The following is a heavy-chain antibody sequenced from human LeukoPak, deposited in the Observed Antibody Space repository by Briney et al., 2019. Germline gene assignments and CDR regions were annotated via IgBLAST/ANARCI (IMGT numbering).Heavy chain of an antibody. Sequence: SVKVSCKASGGTFNTYALSWVRQAPGRGLEWMGAIIPMFDTTNYAQRFQGRLTLTADGSTGTAYLELNSLKAEDTAVYYCAKHIWLLSTFHYWGQGTLVTVSS. CDR2: IIPMFDTT. CDR1: GGTFNTYA. D-gene: IGHD5-18*01. J-gene: IGHJ4*02. V-gene: IGHV1-69*13. CDR3: AKHIWLLSTFHY.